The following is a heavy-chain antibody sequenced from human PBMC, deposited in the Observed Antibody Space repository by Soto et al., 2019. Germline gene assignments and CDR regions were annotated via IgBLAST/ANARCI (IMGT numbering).Heavy chain of an antibody. CDR2: VRSSGDDT. CDR3: ARDGESSSSSDFDF. CDR1: GFTFGYYN. Sequence: DVQLVEWGGGLVQPGGSLRLSCAASGFTFGYYNMHWVRQAPGKGLEWVSFVRSSGDDTYYADSVKGRFTISRDNANDSLYLQMNSLREEDTAVYYCARDGESSSSSDFDFWGQGALVTVSS. V-gene: IGHV3-48*02. D-gene: IGHD2-2*01. J-gene: IGHJ4*02.